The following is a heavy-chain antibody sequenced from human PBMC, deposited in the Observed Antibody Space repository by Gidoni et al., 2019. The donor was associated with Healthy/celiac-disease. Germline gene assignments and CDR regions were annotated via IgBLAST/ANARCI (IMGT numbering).Heavy chain of an antibody. CDR1: GFPCSSYA. J-gene: IGHJ4*02. Sequence: EVQLLESGGGLVQPGGSLRLSCAASGFPCSSYAMSWVRQAPGKVLGWVSAISGSGGSTYYADSVKGRFTSSRDNSKNTLYLQMNSLRAEDTAVYYCARRITMVRGQFDYWGQGTLVTVSS. CDR3: ARRITMVRGQFDY. V-gene: IGHV3-23*01. CDR2: ISGSGGST. D-gene: IGHD3-10*01.